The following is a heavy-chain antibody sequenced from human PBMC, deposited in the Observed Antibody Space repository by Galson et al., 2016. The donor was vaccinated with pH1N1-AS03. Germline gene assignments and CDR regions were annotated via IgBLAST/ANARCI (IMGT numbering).Heavy chain of an antibody. D-gene: IGHD2-2*01. V-gene: IGHV1-69*04. J-gene: IGHJ4*02. CDR3: AKSTTSNWYDFFDS. Sequence: VKVSCKASGGTFSSDAISWVRQAPGQGLEWMGRIIPILGITDYAQKFQGRVTITADESTTTTYMELHSLTSEDTAVFYCAKSTTSNWYDFFDSWGQGSLVIVSS. CDR1: GGTFSSDA. CDR2: IIPILGIT.